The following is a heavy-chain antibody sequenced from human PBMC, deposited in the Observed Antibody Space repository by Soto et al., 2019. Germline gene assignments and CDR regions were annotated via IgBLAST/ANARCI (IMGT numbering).Heavy chain of an antibody. CDR3: ARVRQGCSANNCYFDP. Sequence: SETLSLTCTLSGGSVRAPDWWNWVRQSPDKGLEWIAEVHISGHSNYNPSLRSRVSVSIDSSKNQFYLNLDSVTAADTAIYYCARVRQGCSANNCYFDPWGQGTQVTVSS. J-gene: IGHJ5*01. V-gene: IGHV4-4*02. CDR2: VHISGHS. CDR1: GGSVRAPDW. D-gene: IGHD1-1*01.